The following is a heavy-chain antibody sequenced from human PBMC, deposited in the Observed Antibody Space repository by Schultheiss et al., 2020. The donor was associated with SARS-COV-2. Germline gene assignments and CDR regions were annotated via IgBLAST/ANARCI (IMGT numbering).Heavy chain of an antibody. CDR3: AREQSGSYGGLGDY. J-gene: IGHJ4*02. CDR1: GFTFGTYW. Sequence: GGSLRLSCAASGFTFGTYWMHWVRQTPGKGLVWVSRINNDGSDTIYADSMKGRFTISRDNSKNTLYLQMNSLRAEDTAMYYCAREQSGSYGGLGDYWGQGTLVTVSS. V-gene: IGHV3-74*01. D-gene: IGHD1-26*01. CDR2: INNDGSDT.